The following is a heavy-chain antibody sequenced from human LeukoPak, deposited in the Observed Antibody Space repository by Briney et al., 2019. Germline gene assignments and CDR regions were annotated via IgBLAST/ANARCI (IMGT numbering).Heavy chain of an antibody. CDR2: IQAKAYGGAT. D-gene: IGHD2-2*01. Sequence: GRSLRLSCSTSGFTFGDYAMSWDRQAPGKGLEWVGFIQAKAYGGATKYAASVNGRFSISRDDSQSIANLQMNDLKTEDTAVYYCTRAPHPRCSSSGCYLDYWGQGTLVTVSS. CDR1: GFTFGDYA. CDR3: TRAPHPRCSSSGCYLDY. V-gene: IGHV3-49*04. J-gene: IGHJ4*02.